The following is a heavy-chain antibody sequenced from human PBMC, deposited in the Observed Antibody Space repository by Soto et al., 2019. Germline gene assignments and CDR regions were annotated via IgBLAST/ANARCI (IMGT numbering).Heavy chain of an antibody. J-gene: IGHJ4*02. CDR3: ARFGY. CDR2: ISTDNGNT. CDR1: GYTILSYP. V-gene: IGHV1-3*04. D-gene: IGHD3-10*01. Sequence: QVQLVQSGAEVRKPGAAVKVSCKTSGYTILSYPIHWVRQAPGQGLEWMGWISTDNGNTKYLQKFQGRVTITRDKSASTAYMELSSLTSADTAVYYCARFGYWGQGTLVTVSS.